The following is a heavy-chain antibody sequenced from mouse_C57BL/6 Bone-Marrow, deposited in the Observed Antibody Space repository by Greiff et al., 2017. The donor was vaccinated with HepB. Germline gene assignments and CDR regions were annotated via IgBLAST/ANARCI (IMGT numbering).Heavy chain of an antibody. Sequence: VQLQESGPGLVQPSQSLSITCTVSGFSFTSYGVHWVRQSPGKGLEWLGVIWRGGSTDYNAAFMSRLSITKDNSKSHVFFKMNSLQAADAAIYYCAKSNWDPYAMDYWGQGTSVTVSS. CDR3: AKSNWDPYAMDY. J-gene: IGHJ4*01. V-gene: IGHV2-5*01. CDR1: GFSFTSYG. D-gene: IGHD4-1*01. CDR2: IWRGGST.